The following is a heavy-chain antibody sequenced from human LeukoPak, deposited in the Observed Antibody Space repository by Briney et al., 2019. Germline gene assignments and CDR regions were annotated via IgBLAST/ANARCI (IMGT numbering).Heavy chain of an antibody. Sequence: GASVKVSCKASGYTFTSYDINWVRQATGQGLEWMGWMNPNSGNTGYAQKFQGRVTMTRDTSISTAYMELSRLRSDDTAVYYCARGKTYYYDSSGYYCAFDIWGQGTMVTVSS. D-gene: IGHD3-22*01. CDR1: GYTFTSYD. CDR2: MNPNSGNT. CDR3: ARGKTYYYDSSGYYCAFDI. J-gene: IGHJ3*02. V-gene: IGHV1-8*01.